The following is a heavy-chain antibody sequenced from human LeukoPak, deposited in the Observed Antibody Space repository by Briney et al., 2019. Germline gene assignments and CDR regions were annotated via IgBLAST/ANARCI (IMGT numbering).Heavy chain of an antibody. J-gene: IGHJ5*02. D-gene: IGHD2-2*01. CDR1: GGSISSGGYY. V-gene: IGHV4-30-2*01. CDR3: ARHGPQVVVPAASAHWFAP. Sequence: KSSETLSLTCTVSGGSISSGGYYWSWIRQPPGKGLEWIGYIYHSGSTYNNPSLKSRVTISVATSKNQFSLNLSSLTAAATAVDYCARHGPQVVVPAASAHWFAPRGQGTLVTVSS. CDR2: IYHSGST.